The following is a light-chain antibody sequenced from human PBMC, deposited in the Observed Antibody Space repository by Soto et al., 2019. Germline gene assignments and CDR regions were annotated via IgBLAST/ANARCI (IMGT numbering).Light chain of an antibody. J-gene: IGKJ1*01. CDR1: QSVSTY. CDR3: QQYRTSPPTWT. CDR2: GAS. V-gene: IGKV3-20*01. Sequence: EIVLTQSPGTLSLSPGERATLSCRASQSVSTYLAWYQQKPGQAPRLLISGASRRATGIPDRFSGSGSGIDFTLTISRLEPEDFAVYYCQQYRTSPPTWTFGQGTKVDI.